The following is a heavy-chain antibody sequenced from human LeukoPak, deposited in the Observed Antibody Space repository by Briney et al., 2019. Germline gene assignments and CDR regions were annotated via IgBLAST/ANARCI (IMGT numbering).Heavy chain of an antibody. J-gene: IGHJ6*03. CDR3: ATHTISQAGAGNYYMDV. Sequence: PGESLKISCKGSGYSFTSYWIGWVRQMPGKGLEWMGIIYPGDSDTRYSPSFQGQVTISADKSISTAYLQWSSLKASDTAMYYCATHTISQAGAGNYYMDVWGKGTTVTVSS. D-gene: IGHD3-3*01. CDR2: IYPGDSDT. CDR1: GYSFTSYW. V-gene: IGHV5-51*01.